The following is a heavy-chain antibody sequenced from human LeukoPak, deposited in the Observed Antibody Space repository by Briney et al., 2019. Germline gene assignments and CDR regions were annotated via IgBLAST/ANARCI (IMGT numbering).Heavy chain of an antibody. CDR2: IRYDGSNK. J-gene: IGHJ3*02. Sequence: GGSLRLSCAGPGFTFSSFGLHWVRRAPGKGLGWVAFIRYDGSNKYYADSVKGRFTISRDNSENTLYLQMNSLRAEDTAVYYCAKLAVAIDAFDIWGQGTMVTVSS. D-gene: IGHD6-19*01. V-gene: IGHV3-30*02. CDR3: AKLAVAIDAFDI. CDR1: GFTFSSFG.